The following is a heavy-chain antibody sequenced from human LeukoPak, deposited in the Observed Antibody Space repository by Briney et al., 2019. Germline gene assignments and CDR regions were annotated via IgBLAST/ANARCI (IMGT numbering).Heavy chain of an antibody. J-gene: IGHJ4*02. CDR1: GYTFTSYG. CDR2: ISAYNGNT. CDR3: ARVVDPGATNPSFFDY. D-gene: IGHD1-26*01. Sequence: RASVKVSRMASGYTFTSYGISWVRQAPGQGLEWMGWISAYNGNTNYAQKLQGRVTMTTDTSTSTAYMELRSLRSDDTAVYYCARVVDPGATNPSFFDYWGQGTLVTVSS. V-gene: IGHV1-18*01.